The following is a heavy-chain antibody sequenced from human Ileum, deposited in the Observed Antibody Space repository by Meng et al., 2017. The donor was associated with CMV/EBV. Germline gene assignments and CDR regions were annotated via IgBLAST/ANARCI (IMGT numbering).Heavy chain of an antibody. CDR3: VTLSGIKNCTSTWCRMWFDP. V-gene: IGHV1-69-2*01. D-gene: IGHD2-8*01. CDR1: FTDYY. J-gene: IGHJ5*02. CDR2: VDPDDGDT. Sequence: FTDYYLHWGRQSPVKGLEWVGLVDPDDGDTRSAEKFQGRATMTADTSTDTAYLDLSSLTSEDTAVYYCVTLSGIKNCTSTWCRMWFDPWGQGTLVTVSS.